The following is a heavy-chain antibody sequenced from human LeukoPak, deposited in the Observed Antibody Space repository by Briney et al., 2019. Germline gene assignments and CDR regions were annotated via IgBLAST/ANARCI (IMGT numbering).Heavy chain of an antibody. J-gene: IGHJ4*02. CDR3: ARIQWELLTESFDY. Sequence: ASVKVSCKASGYTFTSYYMHWVRQAPGQGLEWMGIINPSGGSTSYAQKFQGRVTMTTDTSTSTAYMELRSLRSDDTAVYYCARIQWELLTESFDYWGQGTLVTVSS. CDR2: INPSGGST. CDR1: GYTFTSYY. V-gene: IGHV1-46*01. D-gene: IGHD1-26*01.